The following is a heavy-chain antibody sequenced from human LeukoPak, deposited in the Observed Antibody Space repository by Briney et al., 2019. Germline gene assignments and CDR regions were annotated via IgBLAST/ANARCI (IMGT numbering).Heavy chain of an antibody. CDR3: ARLKYYDSTGYSPGYYMDV. Sequence: SETLSLTCTVSGGSIINYYWSWIRQSAGTGLEWVGRIYITGSTNYYPSLQSRLSMSVDTSKNQFSLRLTSVSAADTAVYYCARLKYYDSTGYSPGYYMDVWGKGVTVTVSS. J-gene: IGHJ6*03. V-gene: IGHV4-4*07. CDR1: GGSIINYY. D-gene: IGHD3-22*01. CDR2: IYITGST.